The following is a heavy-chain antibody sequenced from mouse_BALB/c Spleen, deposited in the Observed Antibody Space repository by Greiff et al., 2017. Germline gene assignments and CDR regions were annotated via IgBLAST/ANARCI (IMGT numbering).Heavy chain of an antibody. CDR2: IDPETGGT. CDR1: GYTFTDYE. V-gene: IGHV1-15*01. Sequence: QVQLQQSGAELVRPGASVTLSCKASGYTFTDYEMHWVKQTPVHGLEWIGAIDPETGGTAYNQKFKGKATLTADKSSSTAYMELRSLTSEDSAVYYCTRSRDYDYDDYFDYWGQGTTLTVSS. D-gene: IGHD2-4*01. J-gene: IGHJ2*01. CDR3: TRSRDYDYDDYFDY.